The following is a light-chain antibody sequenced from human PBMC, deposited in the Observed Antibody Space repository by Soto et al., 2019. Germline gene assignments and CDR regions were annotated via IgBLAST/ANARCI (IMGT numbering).Light chain of an antibody. CDR2: EVS. CDR1: SSDIGAYNS. J-gene: IGLJ1*01. CDR3: SSRTTSNPYV. V-gene: IGLV2-14*01. Sequence: QSALTQPASVSGSPGQSITISCTGTSSDIGAYNSVSWYQQHPGKAPKLMIYEVSNRPSGVSNRFSASKSGNTASLTISGLQAEDEADYYCSSRTTSNPYVFGTGTTLTVL.